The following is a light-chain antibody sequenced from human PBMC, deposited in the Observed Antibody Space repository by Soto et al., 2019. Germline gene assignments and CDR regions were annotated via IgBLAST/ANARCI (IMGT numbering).Light chain of an antibody. Sequence: EIVMTQSPATLSVSPGERDTISCRASQSVSSNLAWYQQRPGQAPRLLIYGASTRATGIPARFSGSGSGTELTLTISSPQPEDFAVYYCQQYNNWPRTFGQGTKVEIK. CDR1: QSVSSN. J-gene: IGKJ1*01. CDR2: GAS. CDR3: QQYNNWPRT. V-gene: IGKV3-15*01.